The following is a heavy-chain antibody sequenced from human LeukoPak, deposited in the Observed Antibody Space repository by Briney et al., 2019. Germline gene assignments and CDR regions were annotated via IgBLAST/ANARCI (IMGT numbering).Heavy chain of an antibody. CDR1: GGTFSSYA. Sequence: EASVKVSCKASGGTFSSYAISWVRQAPGHGLEWMGGIIPIFGTANYAQKFQGRVTITADESTSTAYMELSSLRSEDTAVYYCAAYCSSTSCPIPFDYRGQGTLVTVSS. J-gene: IGHJ4*02. CDR2: IIPIFGTA. CDR3: AAYCSSTSCPIPFDY. D-gene: IGHD2-2*01. V-gene: IGHV1-69*13.